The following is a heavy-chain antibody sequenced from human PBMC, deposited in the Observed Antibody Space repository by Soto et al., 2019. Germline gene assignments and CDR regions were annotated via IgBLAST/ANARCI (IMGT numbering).Heavy chain of an antibody. Sequence: PGGSLRLSCAASGFTFSSYAMNWVRQAPGKGLEWVSVISGSGDSTYYADSVKGGFTISRDNSKNTLYLQMNSLRTEDTAVYYCARRGPGTYFDYWGQGTLVTVSS. J-gene: IGHJ4*02. V-gene: IGHV3-23*01. CDR3: ARRGPGTYFDY. D-gene: IGHD6-13*01. CDR2: ISGSGDST. CDR1: GFTFSSYA.